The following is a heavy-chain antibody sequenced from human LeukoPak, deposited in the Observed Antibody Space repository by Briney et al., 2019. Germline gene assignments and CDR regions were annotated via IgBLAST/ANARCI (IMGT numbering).Heavy chain of an antibody. V-gene: IGHV4-34*01. CDR2: INHSGST. CDR3: ARDPLFIAAASYPFDY. J-gene: IGHJ4*02. D-gene: IGHD6-13*01. CDR1: GGSFSGYY. Sequence: SETLSLTCAVYGGSFSGYYWSWIRQPPGKGLEWIGEINHSGSTNYNPSLKSRVTISVDTSKNQFSLKLSSVTAADTAVYYCARDPLFIAAASYPFDYWGQGTLVTVSS.